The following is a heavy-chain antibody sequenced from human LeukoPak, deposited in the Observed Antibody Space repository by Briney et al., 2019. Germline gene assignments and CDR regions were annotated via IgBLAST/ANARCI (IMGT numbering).Heavy chain of an antibody. Sequence: ASVKVSCKASGYTFTSYDINWVRQAPGQGLEWMGWMNPNSGNTGYAQKLQGRVTITRNTSISTAYMELGSLRSEDTAVYYCARGIGEFDYWGQGTLVTVSS. CDR2: MNPNSGNT. V-gene: IGHV1-8*01. CDR1: GYTFTSYD. J-gene: IGHJ4*02. CDR3: ARGIGEFDY. D-gene: IGHD3-16*01.